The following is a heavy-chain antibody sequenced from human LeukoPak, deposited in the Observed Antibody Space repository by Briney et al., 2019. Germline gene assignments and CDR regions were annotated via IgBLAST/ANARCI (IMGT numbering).Heavy chain of an antibody. CDR2: TYYRSKWYN. D-gene: IGHD3-10*01. CDR1: GDSVSSNSAA. V-gene: IGHV6-1*01. Sequence: SQTLSLTCAISGDSVSSNSAAWNWIRQSPSRGLEWLGRTYYRSKWYNDYAVSVKGRITINPDTSKNQFSLQLNSVTPEDTAVYYCARADYYGSGSYSNFDYWGQGTLVTVSS. CDR3: ARADYYGSGSYSNFDY. J-gene: IGHJ4*02.